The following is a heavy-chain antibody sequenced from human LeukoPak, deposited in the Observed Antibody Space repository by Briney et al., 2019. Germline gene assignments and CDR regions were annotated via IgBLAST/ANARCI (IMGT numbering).Heavy chain of an antibody. D-gene: IGHD5-12*01. V-gene: IGHV1-69*13. Sequence: SVKVSCKASGGTFSSYAISWVRQAPGQGLEWMGGIIPIFGTANYAQKFQGRVTVTADESTSTAYMELSSLRSEDTAVYYCARDLVGSYANFDYWGQGTLVTVSS. CDR1: GGTFSSYA. CDR2: IIPIFGTA. CDR3: ARDLVGSYANFDY. J-gene: IGHJ4*02.